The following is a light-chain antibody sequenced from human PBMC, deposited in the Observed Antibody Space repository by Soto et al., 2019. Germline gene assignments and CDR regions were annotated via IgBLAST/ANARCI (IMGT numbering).Light chain of an antibody. CDR2: EVT. Sequence: QPVLTQALSVFRAACESGTIISNGTSSDVGKYDRVSWYQQFPGTAPKLIIYEVTNRPSGVPARFSGSKSGNTASLTISGLQAEDEADYYCSSYINTSRYVFGTGTKVTVL. J-gene: IGLJ1*01. V-gene: IGLV2-18*02. CDR1: SSDVGKYDR. CDR3: SSYINTSRYV.